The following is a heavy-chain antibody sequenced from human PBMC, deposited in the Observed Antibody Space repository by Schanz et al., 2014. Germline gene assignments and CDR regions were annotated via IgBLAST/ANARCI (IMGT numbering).Heavy chain of an antibody. Sequence: EVQLLESGGGFVQPGGSLRLSCVASGVTFSSYAMSWVRQASGKGLEWVSAISGSGASTYYADSVKGRFTISRDNSKNTLYLQMNSLRAEDTAVYYCARGRTFDYWGQGTLVTVSS. CDR2: ISGSGAST. CDR1: GVTFSSYA. V-gene: IGHV3-23*01. CDR3: ARGRTFDY. J-gene: IGHJ4*02.